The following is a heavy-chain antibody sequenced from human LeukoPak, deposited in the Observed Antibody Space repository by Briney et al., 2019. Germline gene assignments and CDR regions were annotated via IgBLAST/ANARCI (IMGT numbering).Heavy chain of an antibody. CDR2: IYYSGST. J-gene: IGHJ3*02. D-gene: IGHD3-22*01. V-gene: IGHV4-59*01. Sequence: SETLSLTCTVSGGSISSYYWSWIRQTPGKGLEWIGYIYYSGSTDYNPSLKSRVTISVDTSKNQFSLKLSSVTAADTAVYYCARHIPDYYDSSGYYRRGDAFDIWGQGTMVTVS. CDR1: GGSISSYY. CDR3: ARHIPDYYDSSGYYRRGDAFDI.